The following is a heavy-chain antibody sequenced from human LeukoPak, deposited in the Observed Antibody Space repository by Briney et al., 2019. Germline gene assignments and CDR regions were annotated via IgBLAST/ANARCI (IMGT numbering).Heavy chain of an antibody. V-gene: IGHV1-2*02. D-gene: IGHD6-13*01. J-gene: IGHJ6*02. CDR1: GYTFAGYY. Sequence: ASVKVSCKASGYTFAGYYMHWVRQAPGQGLEWMGWFNPNSGGTNCAQKFQGRVTMTRDTSISTAYMELSRLRSDDTAVYYCAREGSSSWLPYYYGMDVWGQGTTVTVSS. CDR3: AREGSSSWLPYYYGMDV. CDR2: FNPNSGGT.